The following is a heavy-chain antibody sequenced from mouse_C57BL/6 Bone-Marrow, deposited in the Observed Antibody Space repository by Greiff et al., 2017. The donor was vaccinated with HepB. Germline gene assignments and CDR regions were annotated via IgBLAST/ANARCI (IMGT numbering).Heavy chain of an antibody. D-gene: IGHD1-1*01. CDR2: IYPRSGNT. V-gene: IGHV1-81*01. Sequence: QVHVKQSGAELARPGASVKLSCKASGYTFTSYGISWVKQRTGQGLEWIVEIYPRSGNTYYNEKFKGKATLTADKSSSTAYMELRSLTSEDSAVYFCARWIYYGSSYEVDYWGQGTTLTVSS. CDR3: ARWIYYGSSYEVDY. CDR1: GYTFTSYG. J-gene: IGHJ2*01.